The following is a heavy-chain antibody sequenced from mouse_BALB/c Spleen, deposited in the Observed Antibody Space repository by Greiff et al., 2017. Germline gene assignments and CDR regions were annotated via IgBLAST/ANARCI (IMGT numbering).Heavy chain of an antibody. CDR3: ARHPLRGFDY. J-gene: IGHJ2*01. D-gene: IGHD1-1*01. Sequence: EVKVVESGGGLVKPGGSLTLSCAASGFAFSSYDMSWVRQTPEKRLEWVAYISSGGGSTYYPDTVKGRFTISRDNAKNTLYLQMSSLKSEDTAMYYCARHPLRGFDYWGQGTTLTVSS. CDR2: ISSGGGST. CDR1: GFAFSSYD. V-gene: IGHV5-12-1*01.